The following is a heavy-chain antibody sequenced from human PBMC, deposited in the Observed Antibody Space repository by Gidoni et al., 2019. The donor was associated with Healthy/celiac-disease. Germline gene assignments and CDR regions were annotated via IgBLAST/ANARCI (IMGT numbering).Heavy chain of an antibody. J-gene: IGHJ3*02. CDR1: GGSISSSNW. CDR2: LYHSGST. Sequence: QVQLQESGPGLVKASGTLSLTCAVPGGSISSSNWWSWVRQPPGKGLEWIGELYHSGSTNYNPSLKSRVTISVDKSKNQFSLKLSSVTAADTAVYYCARIVVPAAMSAFDIWGQGTMVTVSS. V-gene: IGHV4-4*02. D-gene: IGHD2-2*01. CDR3: ARIVVPAAMSAFDI.